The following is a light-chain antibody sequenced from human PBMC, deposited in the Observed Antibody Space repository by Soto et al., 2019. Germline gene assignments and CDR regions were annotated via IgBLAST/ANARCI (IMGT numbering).Light chain of an antibody. CDR3: QQYGSPTWS. J-gene: IGKJ1*01. CDR1: QSVSSSY. CDR2: GAS. Sequence: EIVLTQSPGTLSLSQGERATLSCRASQSVSSSYLAWYQQKPGQAPRLLIYGASSSATGIPDRFSGSGSGTDSAVTIIRHEPKAVAGDYCQQYGSPTWSFGQGTKVEIK. V-gene: IGKV3-20*01.